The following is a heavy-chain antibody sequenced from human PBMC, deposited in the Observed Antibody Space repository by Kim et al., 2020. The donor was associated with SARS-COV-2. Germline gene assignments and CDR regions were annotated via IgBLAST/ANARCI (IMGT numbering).Heavy chain of an antibody. V-gene: IGHV7-4-1*02. CDR2: INTNTGNP. Sequence: ASVKVSCKASGYTFTSYAMNWVRQAPGQGLEWMGWINTNTGNPTYAQGFTGRFVFSLDTSVSTAYLQISSLKAEDTAVYYCARTYCSGGSCYPLDRYYYYGMDVWGQGTTVTVSS. J-gene: IGHJ6*02. CDR3: ARTYCSGGSCYPLDRYYYYGMDV. CDR1: GYTFTSYA. D-gene: IGHD2-15*01.